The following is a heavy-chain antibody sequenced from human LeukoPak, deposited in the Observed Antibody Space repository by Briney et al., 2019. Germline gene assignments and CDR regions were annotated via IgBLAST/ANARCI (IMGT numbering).Heavy chain of an antibody. V-gene: IGHV4-4*07. CDR3: ARLGYCSGGSCYTFDY. D-gene: IGHD2-15*01. J-gene: IGHJ4*02. Sequence: PSETLSLTCTVSGGSISSYYWSWIRQPAGKGLEWIGRIYTSGSTNYNPSLKSRVTMSVDTSKNQFSLKLSSVTAADTAVYYCARLGYCSGGSCYTFDYWGQGTLVTVSS. CDR2: IYTSGST. CDR1: GGSISSYY.